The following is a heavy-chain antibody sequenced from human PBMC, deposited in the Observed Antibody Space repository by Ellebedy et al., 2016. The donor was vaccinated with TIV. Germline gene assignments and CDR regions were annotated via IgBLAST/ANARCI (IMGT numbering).Heavy chain of an antibody. J-gene: IGHJ3*02. D-gene: IGHD3-10*01. V-gene: IGHV3-7*01. CDR2: IKQDGSEK. Sequence: GESLKISCAASGFTFSSYWMSWVRQAPGKGLEWVANIKQDGSEKYYVDSVKGRFTISRDNAKNSLYLQMNSLRAEDTAVYYCARDMVRGVIITHAFDIWGQGTMVTVSS. CDR3: ARDMVRGVIITHAFDI. CDR1: GFTFSSYW.